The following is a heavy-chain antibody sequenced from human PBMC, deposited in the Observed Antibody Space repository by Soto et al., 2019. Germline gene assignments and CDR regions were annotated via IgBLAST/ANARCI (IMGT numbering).Heavy chain of an antibody. CDR1: GFPFAPST. CDR2: ISVSVGST. CDR3: AKRDVPHSTSNAYVYDH. D-gene: IGHD2-21*01. Sequence: EVQLLQSGGGLVQPGGSLTLSCGVSGFPFAPSTMSWVRQAPGKWLEWVSTISVSVGSTYSADSVQGRFTVSSDISDNTLFLRMTSLTADDTAVYFCAKRDVPHSTSNAYVYDHWGRGVLVTVSS. J-gene: IGHJ4*02. V-gene: IGHV3-23*01.